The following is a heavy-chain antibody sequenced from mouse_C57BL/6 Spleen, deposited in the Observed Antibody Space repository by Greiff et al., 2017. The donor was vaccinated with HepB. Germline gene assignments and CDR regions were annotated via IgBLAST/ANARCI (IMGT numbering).Heavy chain of an antibody. CDR3: AKVITTVVNAMDY. CDR2: INPNNGGT. CDR1: GYTFTDYN. D-gene: IGHD1-1*01. V-gene: IGHV1-22*01. J-gene: IGHJ4*01. Sequence: EVQLQQSGPELVKPGASVKMSCKASGYTFTDYNMHWVKQSHGKSLEWIGYINPNNGGTSYNQKFKGKATLTVNKSSSTAYMELRSLTSEDSAVYYCAKVITTVVNAMDYWGQGTSVTVSS.